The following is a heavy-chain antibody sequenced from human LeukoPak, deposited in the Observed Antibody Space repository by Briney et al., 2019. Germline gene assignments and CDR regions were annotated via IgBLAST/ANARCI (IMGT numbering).Heavy chain of an antibody. CDR3: ASERRSYYSFFDY. CDR1: GGSISGYY. D-gene: IGHD3-10*01. J-gene: IGHJ4*02. CDR2: IFYSGST. V-gene: IGHV4-59*01. Sequence: SETLSLTCSVSGGSISGYYWSWIRQPPGKGLEWIGYIFYSGSTNYNPSLKSRVTISVDTSKNQFSLKLTSVTAADTAVYYCASERRSYYSFFDYWGQGTLVTVSS.